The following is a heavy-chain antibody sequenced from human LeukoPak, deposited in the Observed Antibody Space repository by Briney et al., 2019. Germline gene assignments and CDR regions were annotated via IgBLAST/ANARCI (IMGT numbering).Heavy chain of an antibody. J-gene: IGHJ4*02. V-gene: IGHV3-23*01. D-gene: IGHD2-15*01. CDR1: GFTFSSHA. CDR3: AKGRRHVLGYCSGGNCYGDY. CDR2: ISGSGGST. Sequence: GGSLRLSCAASGFTFSSHAMSWVRQAPEKGLEWVSAISGSGGSTYYADSVKGRFTIPRDNSKNTLYLQMNSPRAEDTAVYYCAKGRRHVLGYCSGGNCYGDYWGQGTLVTVSS.